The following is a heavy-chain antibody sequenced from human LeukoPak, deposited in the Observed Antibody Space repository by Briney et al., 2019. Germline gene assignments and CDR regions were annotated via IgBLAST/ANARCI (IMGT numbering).Heavy chain of an antibody. CDR2: MNPNSGDT. CDR3: AREGVAGTWDLNWFDP. Sequence: ASVKVSCKASGYTFTSYDINWVRQATGQGLEWMGWMNPNSGDTGYAQKFQGRVTMTRNTSISTAYMELSSLRSEDTAVYYCAREGVAGTWDLNWFDPWGQGTLVTVSS. V-gene: IGHV1-8*01. CDR1: GYTFTSYD. J-gene: IGHJ5*02. D-gene: IGHD6-19*01.